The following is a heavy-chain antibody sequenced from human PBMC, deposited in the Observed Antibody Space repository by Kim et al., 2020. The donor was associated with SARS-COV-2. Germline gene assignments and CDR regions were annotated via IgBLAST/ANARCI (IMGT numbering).Heavy chain of an antibody. Sequence: KLQGRVTMTRDTSISTAYMELSRLRSDDTAVYYCAGSITIFGVADLFDYWGQGTLVTVSS. J-gene: IGHJ4*02. V-gene: IGHV1-2*02. D-gene: IGHD3-3*01. CDR3: AGSITIFGVADLFDY.